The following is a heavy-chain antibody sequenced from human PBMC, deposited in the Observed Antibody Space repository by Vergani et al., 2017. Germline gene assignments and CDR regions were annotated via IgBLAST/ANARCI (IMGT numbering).Heavy chain of an antibody. J-gene: IGHJ4*02. CDR2: INPSGGRK. D-gene: IGHD3-22*01. CDR3: TRGWYYDSIAYWAY. CDR1: GYTFTSYY. Sequence: QVQLLQSGAELKKPGASVKVSCKASGYTFTSYYMNWVRQAPGKGLEWMGIINPSGGRKSYAQKFQGRVTMTRDTSTSTVYMERSSLRSEDTAVYYCTRGWYYDSIAYWAYWGQGTLVTVSS. V-gene: IGHV1-46*03.